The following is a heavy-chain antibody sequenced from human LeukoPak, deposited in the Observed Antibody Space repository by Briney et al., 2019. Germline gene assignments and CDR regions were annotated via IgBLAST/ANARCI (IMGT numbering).Heavy chain of an antibody. CDR3: ARDRDLYYGSSWFDP. V-gene: IGHV1-18*01. J-gene: IGHJ5*02. Sequence: ASVKVSCKASGYTFTSYGISWVRQAPGQGLEWMGWISAYNGNTNYAQKLQGRVTMTADTSTSTAYMELRSLRSDDTAVYYCARDRDLYYGSSWFDPWGQGTLVTVSS. CDR2: ISAYNGNT. D-gene: IGHD3-10*01. CDR1: GYTFTSYG.